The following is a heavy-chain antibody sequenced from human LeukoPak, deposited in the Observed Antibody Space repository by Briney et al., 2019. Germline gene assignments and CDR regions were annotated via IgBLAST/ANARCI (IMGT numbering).Heavy chain of an antibody. CDR2: ASGSGGST. V-gene: IGHV3-23*01. J-gene: IGHJ4*02. D-gene: IGHD1-1*01. Sequence: PGGSLRLSCVASGYPFSSYSMNWIRQAPGKGLEWVSAASGSGGSTYYADSVKGRFTISRDNSKNTLYLQMNSLRADDTAVYYCAKDTALTRYPQYYLDYWGQGTLVTVSS. CDR3: AKDTALTRYPQYYLDY. CDR1: GYPFSSYS.